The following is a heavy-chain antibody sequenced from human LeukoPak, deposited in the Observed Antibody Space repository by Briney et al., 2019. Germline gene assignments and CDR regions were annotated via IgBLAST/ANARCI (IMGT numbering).Heavy chain of an antibody. CDR2: ISGDGGST. V-gene: IGHV3-43*02. Sequence: GGSLRLSCAASGFIVDDYAMYWVRQAPRQGLEWVSLISGDGGSTYYADSVKGRFTISRDNSKNSLFLQMNSLRTEDTALYYCAKDILSEQWHDAFDIWGQGTMVTVSS. CDR1: GFIVDDYA. CDR3: AKDILSEQWHDAFDI. J-gene: IGHJ3*02. D-gene: IGHD6-19*01.